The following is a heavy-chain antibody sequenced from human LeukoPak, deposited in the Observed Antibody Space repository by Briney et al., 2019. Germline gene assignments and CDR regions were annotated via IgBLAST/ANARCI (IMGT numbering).Heavy chain of an antibody. V-gene: IGHV4-39*01. CDR1: GFTFSSYA. J-gene: IGHJ4*02. Sequence: GSLRLSCAASGFTFSSYAMSWIRQPPGKGLEWIGSIYYSGSTYYNPSLKSRVTISVDTSKNQFSLKLSSVTAADTAVYYCARRDNWNDGRDAGYFDYWGQGTLVTVSS. D-gene: IGHD1-20*01. CDR2: IYYSGST. CDR3: ARRDNWNDGRDAGYFDY.